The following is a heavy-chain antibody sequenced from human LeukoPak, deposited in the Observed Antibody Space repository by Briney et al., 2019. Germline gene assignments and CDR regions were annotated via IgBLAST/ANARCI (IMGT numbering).Heavy chain of an antibody. V-gene: IGHV4-59*08. CDR1: GGSISSCY. CDR3: ARHGLHYYYGMDV. J-gene: IGHJ6*02. Sequence: PSETLSLTCTVSGGSISSCYWSWIRQPPGKGLEWIGYIYYSGSTNYNPSLKSRVTISVDTSKNQFSLKLSSVTAADTAVYYCARHGLHYYYGMDVWGQGTTVTVSS. CDR2: IYYSGST.